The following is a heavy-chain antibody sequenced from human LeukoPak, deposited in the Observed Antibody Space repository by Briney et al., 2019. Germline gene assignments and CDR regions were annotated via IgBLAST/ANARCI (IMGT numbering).Heavy chain of an antibody. CDR1: GGSISSYY. J-gene: IGHJ5*02. CDR3: ARDQSTYYDFWSGPNWFDP. D-gene: IGHD3-3*01. Sequence: SETLSLTCTVSGGSISSYYWSWIRQPSGKGLEWIGYIYYSGSTNYNPSLKSRVTISVDTSKNQFSLKLSSVTAADTAVYYCARDQSTYYDFWSGPNWFDPWGQGTLVTVSS. CDR2: IYYSGST. V-gene: IGHV4-59*01.